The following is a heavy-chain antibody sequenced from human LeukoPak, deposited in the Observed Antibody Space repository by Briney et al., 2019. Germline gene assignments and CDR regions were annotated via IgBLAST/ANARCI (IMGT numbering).Heavy chain of an antibody. V-gene: IGHV4-4*02. CDR2: IYHGGTT. J-gene: IGHJ4*02. D-gene: IGHD4-23*01. Sequence: SSETLSLTCAVSGGSITSSHWRSWARQPPGKGLERIGEIYHGGTTNYTPSLKSRVTMSVDRSKNQFSLKLSSVTAADTAVYYCATYPYGGDYGSYYFDYWGQGTLVTVSS. CDR1: GGSITSSHW. CDR3: ATYPYGGDYGSYYFDY.